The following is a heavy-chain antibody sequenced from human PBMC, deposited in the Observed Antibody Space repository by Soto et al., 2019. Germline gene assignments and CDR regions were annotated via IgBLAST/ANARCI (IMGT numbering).Heavy chain of an antibody. V-gene: IGHV4-61*08. D-gene: IGHD1-1*01. Sequence: QVQLQESGPGLVKPSETLSLTCIVSGDSVNSGAHYWSWIRQSPGTGLEWIGHISSSGTTTYSPPLRSRIIISSYTSRNLFSLMLTSVTAADTAIYYCARVKMRYGTYSSWFDPWCQGTLVTGSS. CDR1: GDSVNSGAHY. CDR3: ARVKMRYGTYSSWFDP. J-gene: IGHJ5*02. CDR2: ISSSGTT.